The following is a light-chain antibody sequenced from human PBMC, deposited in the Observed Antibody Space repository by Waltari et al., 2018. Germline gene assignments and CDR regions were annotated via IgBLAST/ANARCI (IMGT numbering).Light chain of an antibody. Sequence: EIVLTQSPDTLSLSPGERATLSCRASQTLSSSYLAWYQRKPGQAPRLLIYRTSSRATGIPDRFSGSGSGTDFSLTINRLEPEDSAVYYCQQYGSPLWSFGQGTKVEIK. CDR3: QQYGSPLWS. CDR1: QTLSSSY. CDR2: RTS. V-gene: IGKV3-20*01. J-gene: IGKJ1*01.